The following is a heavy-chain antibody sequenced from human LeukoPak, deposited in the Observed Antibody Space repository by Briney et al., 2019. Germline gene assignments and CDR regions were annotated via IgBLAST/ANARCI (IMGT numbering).Heavy chain of an antibody. Sequence: IPSETLSLTCTVSGGSISSGGYYWSWIRQHPGKGLEWIGYIYYSGSTYYNPSLKSRVTISVDTSKNQFSLKLSSVTAADTAVYYCARYPKYCSSTSCSGMDVWGQGTTVTVSS. D-gene: IGHD2-2*01. CDR2: IYYSGST. CDR1: GGSISSGGYY. CDR3: ARYPKYCSSTSCSGMDV. V-gene: IGHV4-31*03. J-gene: IGHJ6*02.